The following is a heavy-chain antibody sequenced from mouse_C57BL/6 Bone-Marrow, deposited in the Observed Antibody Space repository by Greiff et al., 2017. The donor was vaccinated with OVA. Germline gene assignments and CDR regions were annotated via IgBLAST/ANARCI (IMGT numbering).Heavy chain of an antibody. V-gene: IGHV5-4*03. CDR1: GFTFSSYA. D-gene: IGHD2-10*02. J-gene: IGHJ4*01. CDR3: AVWAYAMDY. CDR2: ISDGGSYT. Sequence: EVMLVESGGGLVKPGGSLKLSCAASGFTFSSYAMSWVRQTPEKRLEWVATISDGGSYTYYPDNVKGRFTISRDNAKNNLYLQMSHLKSEDTAMYYCAVWAYAMDYWGQGTSVTVSS.